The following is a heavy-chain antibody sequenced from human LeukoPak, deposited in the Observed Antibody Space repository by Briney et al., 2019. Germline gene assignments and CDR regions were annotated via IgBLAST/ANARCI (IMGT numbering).Heavy chain of an antibody. Sequence: GGSLRLSCAASGFTFRSYGMQWVRQAPGKGLEWVAVLWYDGSKKYYADSVKGRFTISRDKSKNTLYMQMNSLRDEEPPLYYCAKENWDYYGSWSFLDYWGQGTLVTVSS. CDR2: LWYDGSKK. CDR1: GFTFRSYG. CDR3: AKENWDYYGSWSFLDY. V-gene: IGHV3-33*03. J-gene: IGHJ4*02. D-gene: IGHD3-10*01.